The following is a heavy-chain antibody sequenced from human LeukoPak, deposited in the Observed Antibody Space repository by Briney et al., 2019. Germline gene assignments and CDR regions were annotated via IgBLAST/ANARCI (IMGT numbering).Heavy chain of an antibody. CDR3: AKEDTVTKAFDI. Sequence: PGGSLRLSCAASGFTFSSYSMNWVRQAPGKGLEWVSYISSSSSTIYYADSVKGRFTISRDNAKNSLYLQMSSLRAEDTAVYYCAKEDTVTKAFDIWGQGTMVTVSS. V-gene: IGHV3-48*01. D-gene: IGHD4-17*01. CDR1: GFTFSSYS. CDR2: ISSSSSTI. J-gene: IGHJ3*02.